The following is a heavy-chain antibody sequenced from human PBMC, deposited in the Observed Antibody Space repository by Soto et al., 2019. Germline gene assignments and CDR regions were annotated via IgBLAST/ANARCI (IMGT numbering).Heavy chain of an antibody. D-gene: IGHD3-22*01. CDR3: ARMSYFYDKWYFDL. J-gene: IGHJ2*01. Sequence: ASETLSLTCTVSGASINNNDYYWSWIRQTPGKGLEWIGYVYYSGTTDYIPSLKSRLSMSIDKSQNQFTPKLNSVTAADTATYYCARMSYFYDKWYFDLWGRGTLVTVSS. V-gene: IGHV4-30-4*02. CDR2: VYYSGTT. CDR1: GASINNNDYY.